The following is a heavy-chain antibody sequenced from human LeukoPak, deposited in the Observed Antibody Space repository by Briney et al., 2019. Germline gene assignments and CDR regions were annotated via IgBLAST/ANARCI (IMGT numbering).Heavy chain of an antibody. Sequence: GASVKVSCKTSGYTFISYSFTWVRQAPGQGLEWMGWITTHNGNTKYAQQFQGRVTMTTDTSTSTAYMELTSLRSDDTAVYYCARDRGGRGLDPWGQGTLVTVSS. V-gene: IGHV1-18*04. CDR1: GYTFISYS. D-gene: IGHD3-16*01. J-gene: IGHJ5*02. CDR3: ARDRGGRGLDP. CDR2: ITTHNGNT.